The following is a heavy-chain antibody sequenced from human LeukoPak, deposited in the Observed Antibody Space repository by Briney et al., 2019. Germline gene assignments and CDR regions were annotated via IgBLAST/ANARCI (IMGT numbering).Heavy chain of an antibody. J-gene: IGHJ4*02. Sequence: SETLSLTCTVSDGSISSYDWSWIRQPPGKGLEWIGEINHSGSTNYNPSLKSRVTISVDTSKNQFSLKLSSVTAADTAVYYCARRVDGSGFPFDYWGQGTLVTVSS. D-gene: IGHD3-10*01. CDR2: INHSGST. CDR1: DGSISSYD. CDR3: ARRVDGSGFPFDY. V-gene: IGHV4-34*01.